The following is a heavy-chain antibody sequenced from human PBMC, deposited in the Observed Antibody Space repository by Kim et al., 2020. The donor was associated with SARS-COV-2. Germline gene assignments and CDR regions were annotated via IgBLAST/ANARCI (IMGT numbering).Heavy chain of an antibody. Sequence: SETLSLTCAAYGGSFSGYYWSWIRQPPGKGLEWIGEINHSGSTNYNPSLKSRVTISVDTSKNQSSLKLSSVTAADTAVYYCARRDPDYYDILTGFSVGGMDVWGQGTTVTVSS. CDR2: INHSGST. V-gene: IGHV4-34*01. CDR1: GGSFSGYY. J-gene: IGHJ6*02. CDR3: ARRDPDYYDILTGFSVGGMDV. D-gene: IGHD3-9*01.